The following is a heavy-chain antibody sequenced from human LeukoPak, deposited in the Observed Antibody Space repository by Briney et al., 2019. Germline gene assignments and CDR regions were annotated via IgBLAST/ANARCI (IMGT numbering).Heavy chain of an antibody. CDR3: ARLRGSAIFGVVILDYYMDV. CDR2: IYQSGTT. CDR1: GYSLSSGYY. D-gene: IGHD3-3*01. J-gene: IGHJ6*03. Sequence: SETLSLTCTVSGYSLSSGYYWGWIRQPPGKGLEWIGSIYQSGTTYYNPSLKSRVTISIDTSKNQFSLKLSSVPATDTAVYFCARLRGSAIFGVVILDYYMDVWGKGTTVTVSS. V-gene: IGHV4-38-2*02.